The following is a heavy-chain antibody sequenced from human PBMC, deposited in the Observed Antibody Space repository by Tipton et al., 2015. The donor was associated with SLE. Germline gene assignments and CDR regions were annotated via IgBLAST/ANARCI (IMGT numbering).Heavy chain of an antibody. V-gene: IGHV1-2*02. D-gene: IGHD2-8*02. Sequence: QLVQSGAEVKKPGASVKVSCKASGYTFIAYYIQWVRQAPGQGLEWMGWINSNSGGTNYAQKFQGRVTMTRDTSISTAYMELSSLRSDDTAVYYCARNFPYCTGTGRCYAASWFDPWGQGALVTVSS. CDR2: INSNSGGT. CDR1: GYTFIAYY. CDR3: ARNFPYCTGTGRCYAASWFDP. J-gene: IGHJ5*02.